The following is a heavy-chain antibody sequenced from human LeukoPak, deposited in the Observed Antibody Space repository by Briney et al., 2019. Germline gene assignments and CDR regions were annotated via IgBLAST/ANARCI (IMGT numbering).Heavy chain of an antibody. V-gene: IGHV1-8*01. Sequence: ASVKVSRKASGYTITSYDINWVRQATGQGLEWMGWMNPNSGNTGYAQKFQGRVTMTRNTSISTAYMELSSLRSEDTAVYYCARGPKYYDSSGYYDYFDYWGQGTLVTVSS. CDR3: ARGPKYYDSSGYYDYFDY. D-gene: IGHD3-22*01. CDR1: GYTITSYD. CDR2: MNPNSGNT. J-gene: IGHJ4*02.